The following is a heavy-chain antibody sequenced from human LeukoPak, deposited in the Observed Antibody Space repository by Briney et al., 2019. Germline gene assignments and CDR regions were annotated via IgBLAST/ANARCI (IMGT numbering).Heavy chain of an antibody. J-gene: IGHJ4*02. CDR2: IKPDESET. Sequence: GGSLRLSCVASGFPFKGYWMTWVRQSPGKGLDWVANIKPDESETNYLDSVKGRFTISRDNARDSLFLEMNNLRVDDTAVYYCARDGGELWPLDEWGQGILVTVSS. CDR1: GFPFKGYW. CDR3: ARDGGELWPLDE. V-gene: IGHV3-7*01. D-gene: IGHD3-10*01.